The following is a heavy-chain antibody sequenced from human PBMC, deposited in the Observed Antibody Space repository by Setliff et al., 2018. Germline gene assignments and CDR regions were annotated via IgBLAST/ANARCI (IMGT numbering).Heavy chain of an antibody. CDR2: INSDGSTT. CDR3: ARDVFDFRTGQAGP. V-gene: IGHV3-74*01. Sequence: GGSLRLSCAASEFTLSTYWIHWVRQAPRKGLVWVSRINSDGSTTTYADSVKGRFTISRDNGKNTVYLQMNSLRVEDTAVYYCARDVFDFRTGQAGPWGQGTLVTVSS. CDR1: EFTLSTYW. J-gene: IGHJ5*02. D-gene: IGHD3-3*01.